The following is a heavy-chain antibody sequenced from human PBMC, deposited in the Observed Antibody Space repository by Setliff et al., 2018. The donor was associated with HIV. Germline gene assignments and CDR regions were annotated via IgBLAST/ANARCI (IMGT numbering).Heavy chain of an antibody. Sequence: PSETLSLTCGVSGYSISSDYCWGWIRQPPGKGLEWIGNMCHGGNNNYYNPSLESRVTISVDTSKNQFSLKLSSVTAADTAVYYCARAPLSRLRSYYYYYGMDVWGQGTTVTVSS. CDR3: ARAPLSRLRSYYYYYGMDV. CDR2: MCHGGNNN. D-gene: IGHD4-17*01. J-gene: IGHJ6*02. V-gene: IGHV4-38-2*01. CDR1: GYSISSDYC.